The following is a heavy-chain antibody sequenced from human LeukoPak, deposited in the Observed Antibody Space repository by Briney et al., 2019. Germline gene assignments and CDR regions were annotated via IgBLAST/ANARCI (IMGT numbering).Heavy chain of an antibody. CDR1: GFALRSYG. Sequence: GGSLRLSCAASGFALRSYGMHWVRQAPGKGLEWVAFIRYDGSDRYYGGSVKGRFTISRDISSSTLYLQMNNLRGGDTAVYYCARATGTFSEWSLDYWGQGTLVTASS. CDR2: IRYDGSDR. V-gene: IGHV3-30*02. CDR3: ARATGTFSEWSLDY. D-gene: IGHD3-3*01. J-gene: IGHJ4*02.